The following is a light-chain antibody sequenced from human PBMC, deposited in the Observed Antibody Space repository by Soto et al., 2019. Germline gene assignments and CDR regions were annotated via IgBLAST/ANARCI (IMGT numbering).Light chain of an antibody. V-gene: IGKV3-11*01. CDR2: DAS. CDR3: QQRSSWPIFT. CDR1: QSISSY. Sequence: EIVLTQSPATLSLSPGERATLSCRASQSISSYLAWCQQKPGQAPRLLIYDASNRATGIPARFSGSGSGTDFTLTISSLEPEDFAVYYCQQRSSWPIFTFGPGTKVDIK. J-gene: IGKJ3*01.